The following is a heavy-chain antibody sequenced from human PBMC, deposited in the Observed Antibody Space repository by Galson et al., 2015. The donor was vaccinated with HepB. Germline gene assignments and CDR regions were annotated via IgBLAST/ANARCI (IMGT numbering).Heavy chain of an antibody. Sequence: SLRLSCAASGFTFGSYGMHWVRQAPGKGLEWVAVIWYDGSNKYYADSVKGRFTISRDNSKNTLYLQMNSLRAEDTAVYYCARDMGGSGWYEGGTIDYWGQGTLVTVSS. CDR3: ARDMGGSGWYEGGTIDY. D-gene: IGHD6-19*01. V-gene: IGHV3-33*01. J-gene: IGHJ4*02. CDR1: GFTFGSYG. CDR2: IWYDGSNK.